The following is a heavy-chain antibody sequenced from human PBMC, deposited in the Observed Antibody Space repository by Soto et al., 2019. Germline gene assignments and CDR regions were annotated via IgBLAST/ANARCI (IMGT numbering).Heavy chain of an antibody. CDR3: ARRPGLAAALNWLDP. D-gene: IGHD6-13*01. J-gene: IGHJ5*02. CDR2: IIPIFGTA. Sequence: SVKVSCKASGGTFSSYAISWVRQAPGQGLEWMGGIIPIFGTANYAQKFQGRVTITADESTSTAYMELSSLRSEDTAVYYCARRPGLAAALNWLDPWGQGPLVTVSS. CDR1: GGTFSSYA. V-gene: IGHV1-69*13.